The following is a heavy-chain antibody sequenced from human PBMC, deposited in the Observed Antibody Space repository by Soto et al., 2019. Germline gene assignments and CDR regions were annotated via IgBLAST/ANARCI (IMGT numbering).Heavy chain of an antibody. J-gene: IGHJ6*02. D-gene: IGHD3-10*01. CDR1: GGSISSGDYY. CDR2: IYYSGST. CDR3: ATVGRCGSVSAYYFGMDV. V-gene: IGHV4-30-4*01. Sequence: QVQLQESGPGLVKPSQSLSLTCTVSGGSISSGDYYWSWIRQPPGEGLEWIGYIYYSGSTYYNPSLKSRVTISVDTSNNPFSLQLSSVAAADTAGYYCATVGRCGSVSAYYFGMDVWGPGTTVTVSS.